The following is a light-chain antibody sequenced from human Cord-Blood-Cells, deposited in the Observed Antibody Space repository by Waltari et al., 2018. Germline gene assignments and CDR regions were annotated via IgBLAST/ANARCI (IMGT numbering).Light chain of an antibody. CDR3: QQSYSTPDT. CDR2: AAS. Sequence: DIQMTQSPSSLPASVGDRVTITCRASQSISSYLNWYQQKPGKAPKLLIYAASSLQSGVPSRFSGSGSGTDFTLTISSLQPEDFATYYCQQSYSTPDTFGQGTKLEIK. CDR1: QSISSY. J-gene: IGKJ2*01. V-gene: IGKV1-39*01.